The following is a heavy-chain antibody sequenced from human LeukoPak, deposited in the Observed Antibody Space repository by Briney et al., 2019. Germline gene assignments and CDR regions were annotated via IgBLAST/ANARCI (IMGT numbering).Heavy chain of an antibody. V-gene: IGHV3-7*03. CDR1: GFTLSNHW. CDR3: ARNNGMDV. J-gene: IGHJ6*02. Sequence: GGSLRLSCAASGFTLSNHWMTWVRQVPGRGPEWVANVNRDGGETYYLDSVKGRFTISKDNARNSLYLQMNSLRAEDTALYHCARNNGMDVWGQGTTVIVSS. CDR2: VNRDGGET.